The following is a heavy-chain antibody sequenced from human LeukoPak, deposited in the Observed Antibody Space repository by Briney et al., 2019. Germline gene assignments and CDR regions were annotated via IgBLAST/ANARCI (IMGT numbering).Heavy chain of an antibody. J-gene: IGHJ4*02. CDR1: GGSISSYY. Sequence: SEALSLTCTVSGGSISSYYWSWLRQPPGKGLEWIGYIYYSGSTNYNPSLKSRVTISVDTSKNQFSLKLSSVTAADTAVYYCASVQQQLVIYWGQGTLVTVSS. CDR2: IYYSGST. D-gene: IGHD6-13*01. CDR3: ASVQQQLVIY. V-gene: IGHV4-59*01.